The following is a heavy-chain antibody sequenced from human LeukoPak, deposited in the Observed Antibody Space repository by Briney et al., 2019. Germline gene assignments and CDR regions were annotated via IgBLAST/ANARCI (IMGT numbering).Heavy chain of an antibody. CDR3: AREDGDPFYYYYMDV. J-gene: IGHJ6*03. CDR2: IKQDGSEK. Sequence: PGGSLRLSCAASEFTFRTYGMHWVRQAPGKGLEWVANIKQDGSEKYYVDSVKGRFTISRDNAKNSLYLQMNSLRAEDTAVYYCAREDGDPFYYYYMDVWGKGTTVTVSS. CDR1: EFTFRTYG. D-gene: IGHD4-17*01. V-gene: IGHV3-7*01.